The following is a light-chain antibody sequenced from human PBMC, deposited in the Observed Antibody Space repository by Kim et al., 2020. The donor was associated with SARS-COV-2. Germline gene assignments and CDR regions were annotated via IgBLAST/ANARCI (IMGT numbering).Light chain of an antibody. J-gene: IGKJ4*01. CDR2: GVS. CDR3: QQYGGSPLT. CDR1: QRLDGAY. Sequence: SPGERATLSCRASQRLDGAYIAWYQQKSGQAPRLLIYGVSSRATGIPDRFSGSGSGTDFTLTISTLEPEDFALYYCQQYGGSPLTFGGGTKVDIK. V-gene: IGKV3-20*01.